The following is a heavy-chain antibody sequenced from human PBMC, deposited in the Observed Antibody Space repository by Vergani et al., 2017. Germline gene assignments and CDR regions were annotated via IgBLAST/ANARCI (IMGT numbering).Heavy chain of an antibody. CDR2: ISGGGDTN. CDR3: AKGDRLEARDNWLDS. J-gene: IGHJ5*01. CDR1: GFTFNSFA. Sequence: VQLLESGGGLVQSGGSLRLSCAASGFTFNSFAMTWVRQAPGMGLEWISTISGGGDTNHYADSVKGRFTISNDNYKSTLYLQIKSLRAEDTAVYYCAKGDRLEARDNWLDSWGQGGQVTVSS. V-gene: IGHV3-23*01.